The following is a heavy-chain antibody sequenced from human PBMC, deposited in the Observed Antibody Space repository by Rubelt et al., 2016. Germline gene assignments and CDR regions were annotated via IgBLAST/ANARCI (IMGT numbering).Heavy chain of an antibody. J-gene: IGHJ4*02. CDR2: IKTKSVGGTT. Sequence: GKGLEWVGRIKTKSVGGTTDYAAPVKGRFTISRDDSKNTPYLQMNSLKTEDTAVYYCTTDHIVVVVAATSRWGQGTLVTVSS. D-gene: IGHD2-15*01. CDR3: TTDHIVVVVAATSR. V-gene: IGHV3-15*01.